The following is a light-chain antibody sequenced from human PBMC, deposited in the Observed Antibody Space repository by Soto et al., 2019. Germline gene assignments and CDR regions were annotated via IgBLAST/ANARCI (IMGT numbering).Light chain of an antibody. CDR1: QSIRSF. CDR3: QQRSNWPT. V-gene: IGKV3-11*01. J-gene: IGKJ1*01. Sequence: EIVLTQSPATLSLSPWERATLSCRASQSIRSFLAWYQQKPGQAPRLLIYEASNRATGIPARFSGSGSGTDFTLTISSLEPEDFAVYYCQQRSNWPTFGQGTKVDIK. CDR2: EAS.